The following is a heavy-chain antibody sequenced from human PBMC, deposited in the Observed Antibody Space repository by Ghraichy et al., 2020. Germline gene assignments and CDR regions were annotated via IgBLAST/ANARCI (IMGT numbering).Heavy chain of an antibody. Sequence: SQTLSLTCAVYGGSFSGYYWSWIRQPPGKGLEWIGEINHSGSTNYNPSLKSRVTISVDTSKNQFSLKLSSVTAADTAVYYCARGQQRGIAAAGTLDYWGQGTLVTVSS. J-gene: IGHJ4*02. D-gene: IGHD6-13*01. CDR2: INHSGST. CDR1: GGSFSGYY. V-gene: IGHV4-34*01. CDR3: ARGQQRGIAAAGTLDY.